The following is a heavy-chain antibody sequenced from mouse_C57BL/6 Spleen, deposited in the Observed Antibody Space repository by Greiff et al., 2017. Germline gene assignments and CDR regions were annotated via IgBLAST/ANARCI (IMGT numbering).Heavy chain of an antibody. J-gene: IGHJ4*01. D-gene: IGHD1-1*01. CDR2: INPSSGYT. V-gene: IGHV1-4*01. CDR1: GYTFTSYT. Sequence: QVQLKESGAELARPGASVKMSCKASGYTFTSYTMHWVKQRPGQGLEWIGYINPSSGYTKYNQKFKDKATLTADKSSSTAYMQLSSLTSEDSAVYYCARLDYGSSYDDYAMDYWGQGTSVTVSS. CDR3: ARLDYGSSYDDYAMDY.